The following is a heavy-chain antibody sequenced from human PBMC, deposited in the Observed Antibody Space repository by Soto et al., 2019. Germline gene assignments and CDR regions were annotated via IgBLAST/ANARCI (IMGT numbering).Heavy chain of an antibody. J-gene: IGHJ4*02. CDR3: ARGLGVVFTELDH. CDR1: GFSLRNARMG. D-gene: IGHD3-10*01. V-gene: IGHV2-26*01. CDR2: LFSNDEK. Sequence: QVTLKESGPVLVKPTETLTLTCSVSGFSLRNARMGVSWIRQPPGKAPEWLAHLFSNDEKSYSKSLRSRLTISKDTSKSQVVLTMTNMDPADTATYYCARGLGVVFTELDHWGQGILVTVSS.